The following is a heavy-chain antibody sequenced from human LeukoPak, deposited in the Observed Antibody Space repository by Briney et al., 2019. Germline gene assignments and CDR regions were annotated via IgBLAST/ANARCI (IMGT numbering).Heavy chain of an antibody. J-gene: IGHJ4*02. CDR3: AKDTDRNYYDSSGYIDY. CDR1: GFTFDDYA. V-gene: IGHV3-9*01. Sequence: GGSLRLSYAASGFTFDDYAMHWVRQAPGKGLEWVSGISWNSGSIGYADSVKGRFTISRDNAKNSLYLQMNSLRAEDTALYYCAKDTDRNYYDSSGYIDYWGQGTLVTVSS. D-gene: IGHD3-22*01. CDR2: ISWNSGSI.